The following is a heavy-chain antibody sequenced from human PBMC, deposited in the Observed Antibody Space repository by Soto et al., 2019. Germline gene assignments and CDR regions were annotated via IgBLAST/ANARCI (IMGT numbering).Heavy chain of an antibody. CDR2: IGANGDST. V-gene: IGHV3-23*01. CDR3: AGGTYLAY. J-gene: IGHJ4*02. D-gene: IGHD3-16*01. Sequence: EVQVLESGGGLIQPGGSLRLSCAASGFNFNSYAMSWVRQAPGKGLEWVAHIGANGDSTYYADSVKGRFTISRDNSKNTVYLQTNSLRVDDTAVYYCAGGTYLAYWGQRTLVTVSA. CDR1: GFNFNSYA.